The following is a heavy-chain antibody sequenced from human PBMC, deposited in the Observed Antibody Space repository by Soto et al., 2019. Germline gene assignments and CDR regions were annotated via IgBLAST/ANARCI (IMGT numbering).Heavy chain of an antibody. CDR3: AAAVDIVVRMDV. Sequence: ASVKVSCKASGFTFTSSAVQWVRQARGQRLEWIGWIVVGSGNTNYAQKFQERVTITRDMSTSTAYMELSSLRSEDTAVYYCAAAVDIVVRMDVWGQGTTVTVSS. V-gene: IGHV1-58*01. D-gene: IGHD5-12*01. CDR1: GFTFTSSA. J-gene: IGHJ6*02. CDR2: IVVGSGNT.